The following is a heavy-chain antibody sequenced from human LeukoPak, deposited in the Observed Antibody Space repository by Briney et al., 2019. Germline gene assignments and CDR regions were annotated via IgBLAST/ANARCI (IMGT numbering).Heavy chain of an antibody. J-gene: IGHJ1*01. CDR2: IYATGTT. Sequence: SETLSLTCTVSGGSISGYFWSWIRQPAGKGLEWIGRIYATGTTNYNPSLKSRVTMSVDTSKNQFSLNLTSVTAADTAVYYCARGGGGSNRCLDWGQGSLVTVSS. V-gene: IGHV4-4*07. CDR3: ARGGGGSNRCLD. D-gene: IGHD3-16*02. CDR1: GGSISGYF.